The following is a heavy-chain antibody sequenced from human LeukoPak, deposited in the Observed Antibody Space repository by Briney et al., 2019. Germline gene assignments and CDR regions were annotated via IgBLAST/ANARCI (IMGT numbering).Heavy chain of an antibody. V-gene: IGHV1-46*01. J-gene: IGHJ4*02. Sequence: ASVKVSCKASGYTYTSYYMHWVRQAPGQGLEWMGIINLSGGSTNYAQTFQGRVTITRDTSTSTVYMELSSLRSEDTAVYYCAREGNYDFWSGYPYWGQGTLVSVSS. CDR2: INLSGGST. CDR3: AREGNYDFWSGYPY. CDR1: GYTYTSYY. D-gene: IGHD3-3*01.